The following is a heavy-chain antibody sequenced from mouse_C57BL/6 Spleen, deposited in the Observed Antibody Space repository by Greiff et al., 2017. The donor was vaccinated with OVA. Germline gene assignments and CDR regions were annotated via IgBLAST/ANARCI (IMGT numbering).Heavy chain of an antibody. D-gene: IGHD2-2*01. Sequence: EVKLQESGEGLVKPGGSLKLSCAASGFTFSSYAMSWVRQTPEKRLEWVAYISSGGDYIYYADTVKGRFTISRDNARNTLYLQMSSLKSEDTAMYYCTREGGLPNWYFDVWGTGTTVTVSS. CDR2: ISSGGDYI. V-gene: IGHV5-9-1*02. CDR3: TREGGLPNWYFDV. CDR1: GFTFSSYA. J-gene: IGHJ1*03.